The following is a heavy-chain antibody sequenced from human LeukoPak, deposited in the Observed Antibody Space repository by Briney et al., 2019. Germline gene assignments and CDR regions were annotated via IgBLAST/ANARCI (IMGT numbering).Heavy chain of an antibody. V-gene: IGHV3-53*01. Sequence: GGSLRLSCAASGLTVCSNHMSWVRQAPGKGLEWVSLIKSDGTTEYADSVKGRFTISRDNSKNTLFLQMNSLRVEDTAVYYCARLRRGYWGRGTPVTVSS. CDR1: GLTVCSNH. CDR3: ARLRRGY. J-gene: IGHJ4*02. CDR2: IKSDGTT.